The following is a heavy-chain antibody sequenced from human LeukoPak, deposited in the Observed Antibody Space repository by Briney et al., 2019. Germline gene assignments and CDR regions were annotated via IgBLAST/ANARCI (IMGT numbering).Heavy chain of an antibody. CDR3: ARSLYNWNYRWFDP. J-gene: IGHJ5*02. CDR2: IYPGDSDT. Sequence: GESLKISCKGSGYSFTDYWIGWVRQMPGKGLEWMGIIYPGDSDTRYSPSFQGQVTISADKSISTAYLQWSCLRASDTAIYYCARSLYNWNYRWFDPWGQGTLVTVSS. D-gene: IGHD1-7*01. CDR1: GYSFTDYW. V-gene: IGHV5-51*01.